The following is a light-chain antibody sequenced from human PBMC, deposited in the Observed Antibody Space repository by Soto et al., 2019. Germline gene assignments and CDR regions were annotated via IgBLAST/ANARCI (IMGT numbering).Light chain of an antibody. J-gene: IGKJ4*01. V-gene: IGKV3-11*01. CDR1: QSVTDF. CDR3: QQRSGWPPLT. CDR2: DAS. Sequence: EIVLTQSPATLSLSPGERATLSCRASQSVTDFLAWYQQKPGQAPRLLIYDASNRATGVPARFSGSGSGTDFTVTISSLEPEDSAVYYCQQRSGWPPLTFGGGTMVAIK.